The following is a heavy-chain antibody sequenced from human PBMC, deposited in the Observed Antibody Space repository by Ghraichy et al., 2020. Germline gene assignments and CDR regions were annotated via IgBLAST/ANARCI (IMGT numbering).Heavy chain of an antibody. D-gene: IGHD1-26*01. V-gene: IGHV3-23*01. CDR3: AKDRVLGRYNGLNNFDY. Sequence: GGSLRLSCAASGFNFITYAMNWVRQVPGKGLEWVSGISGSGGSTYYADSVKGRFTISRDNSKNTLYLQMNSLRAEDTAVYYCAKDRVLGRYNGLNNFDYWGQGTLVTASS. CDR1: GFNFITYA. J-gene: IGHJ4*02. CDR2: ISGSGGST.